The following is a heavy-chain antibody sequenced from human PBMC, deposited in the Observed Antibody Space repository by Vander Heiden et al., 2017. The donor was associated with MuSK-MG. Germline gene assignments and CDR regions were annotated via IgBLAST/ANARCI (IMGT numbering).Heavy chain of an antibody. Sequence: QVQLVEAGGGVVQPGRSLRLSCAASGFTFSSYAMQWVRQAPGKGLEWVAVISYDGSNKYYADSVKGRFTISRDNSKNTLYLQMNSLRAEDTAVYYCARDRATMVREAFGYWGQGTLVTVSS. CDR3: ARDRATMVREAFGY. V-gene: IGHV3-30-3*01. CDR1: GFTFSSYA. CDR2: ISYDGSNK. D-gene: IGHD3-10*01. J-gene: IGHJ4*02.